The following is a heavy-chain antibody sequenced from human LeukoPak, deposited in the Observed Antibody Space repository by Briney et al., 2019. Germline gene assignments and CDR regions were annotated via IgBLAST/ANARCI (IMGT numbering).Heavy chain of an antibody. CDR3: ARTGSSGWGYFDY. Sequence: SETLSLTCAVYGGSFSGYYWSWIRQPLGKGLEWIGEINHSVSTNYNPPLMRRVTISVDTSKNQFSLKLSSVTAADTAVYYCARTGSSGWGYFDYWGQGTLVTVSS. CDR1: GGSFSGYY. CDR2: INHSVST. V-gene: IGHV4-34*01. J-gene: IGHJ4*02. D-gene: IGHD6-19*01.